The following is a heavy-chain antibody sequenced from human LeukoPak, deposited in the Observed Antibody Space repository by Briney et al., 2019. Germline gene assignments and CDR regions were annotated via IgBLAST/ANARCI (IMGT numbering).Heavy chain of an antibody. CDR2: IYYSGST. J-gene: IGHJ3*02. CDR3: ASLYYYDSSGYLSAFDI. D-gene: IGHD3-22*01. CDR1: GXSISSYY. V-gene: IGHV4-59*01. Sequence: ASETLSLTCTVSGXSISSYYWSWIRQPPGKGLEWIGYIYYSGSTNYNPSLKSRVTISVDTSKNQFSLKLSSVTAADTAVYYCASLYYYDSSGYLSAFDIWGQGTMVTVSS.